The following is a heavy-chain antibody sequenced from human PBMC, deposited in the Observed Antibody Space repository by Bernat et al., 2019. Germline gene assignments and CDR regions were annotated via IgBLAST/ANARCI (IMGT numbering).Heavy chain of an antibody. CDR3: AKDPMFTPYDILTGYYQWYFDY. D-gene: IGHD3-9*01. CDR1: GFTFSSDA. CDR2: ISGSGGST. Sequence: EVQLLESGGGLVQPGGSLRLSCAASGFTFSSDAMSWVGQARGKGLEWVSAISGSGGSTYYADSVKGRFTISRDTSKNTPYMHMNSLRAEDTAVYYCAKDPMFTPYDILTGYYQWYFDYWGQGTLVTVSS. J-gene: IGHJ4*02. V-gene: IGHV3-23*01.